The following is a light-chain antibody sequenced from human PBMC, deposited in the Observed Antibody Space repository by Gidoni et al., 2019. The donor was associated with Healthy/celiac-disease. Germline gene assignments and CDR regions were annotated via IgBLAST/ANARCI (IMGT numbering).Light chain of an antibody. J-gene: IGLJ2*01. CDR3: AAWDDSLNGVV. Sequence: QSVLTQPPSASGTPGQRVTISCSGSSSNIGSNTVNWYQQLPGTGPKLLIYSNNQRPPGVPDRFSGSKSGTSASLAISGLQSEDEADYYCAAWDDSLNGVVFGGGTKLTVL. CDR2: SNN. V-gene: IGLV1-44*01. CDR1: SSNIGSNT.